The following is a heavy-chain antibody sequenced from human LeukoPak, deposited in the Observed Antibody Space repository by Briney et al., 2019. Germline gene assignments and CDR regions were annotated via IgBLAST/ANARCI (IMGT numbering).Heavy chain of an antibody. V-gene: IGHV3-21*01. CDR2: ISSSSSYI. CDR3: ARARDGYPIGYFDY. CDR1: GFTFSSYA. Sequence: GGSLRLSCAASGFTFSSYAMSWVRQAPGKGLEWVSSISSSSSYIYYADSVKGRFTISRDNAKNSLYLQMNSLRAEDTAVYYCARARDGYPIGYFDYWGQGTLVTVSS. J-gene: IGHJ4*02. D-gene: IGHD5-24*01.